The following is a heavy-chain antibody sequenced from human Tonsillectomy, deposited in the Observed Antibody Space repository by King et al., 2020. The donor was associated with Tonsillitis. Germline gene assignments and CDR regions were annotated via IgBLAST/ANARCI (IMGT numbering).Heavy chain of an antibody. D-gene: IGHD5-24*01. CDR1: GFIFSSYS. J-gene: IGHJ4*02. V-gene: IGHV3-21*01. Sequence: VQLVESGGGLVKPGGSLRLSCAASGFIFSSYSMNWVRQAPGRGLEWVSSIRSSGNYIYHADSVKGRFTISRANGKHSLYLQMNSLRAEDTAVYYCARDRMEMATIPFDSWGQGTLVTVSS. CDR2: IRSSGNYI. CDR3: ARDRMEMATIPFDS.